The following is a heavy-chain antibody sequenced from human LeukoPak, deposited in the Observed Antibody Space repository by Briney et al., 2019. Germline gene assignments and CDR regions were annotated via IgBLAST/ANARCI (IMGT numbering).Heavy chain of an antibody. Sequence: GGSLRLSCAASGFTLSSYSMSWVRQAPGKGLEWVSSISGSTSYIYYADSMKGRFTISRDNAKNSLYLQMNSLRAEDTAVYYCARPGISSGYYYFDYWGQGTLVTVSS. V-gene: IGHV3-21*01. J-gene: IGHJ4*02. CDR2: ISGSTSYI. D-gene: IGHD3-22*01. CDR1: GFTLSSYS. CDR3: ARPGISSGYYYFDY.